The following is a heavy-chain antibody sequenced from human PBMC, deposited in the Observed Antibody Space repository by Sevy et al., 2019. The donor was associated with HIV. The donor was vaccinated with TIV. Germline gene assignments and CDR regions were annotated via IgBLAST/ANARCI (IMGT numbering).Heavy chain of an antibody. CDR1: GFTLSSYV. CDR3: ARGGGYCGGDCYSIDY. Sequence: GSLRLSCAASGFTLSSYVMHWVRQAPGKGLEWVALIWYDGTIKYYADSVKGRFTISRDNSKDTLFLQMNSLTPEDTAVYYCARGGGYCGGDCYSIDYWGQGALVTVSS. CDR2: IWYDGTIK. J-gene: IGHJ4*02. V-gene: IGHV3-33*08. D-gene: IGHD2-21*02.